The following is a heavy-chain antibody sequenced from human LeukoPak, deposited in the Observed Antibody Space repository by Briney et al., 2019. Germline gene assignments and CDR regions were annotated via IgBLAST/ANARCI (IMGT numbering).Heavy chain of an antibody. CDR3: AKSSNYDILTGYLDY. J-gene: IGHJ4*02. Sequence: GGSLRLSCAVSGFTFSTKSMNWVRQAPGKGLEWVSYITADSGTTYYADSVKGRFTISRDNAKNSLYLQMNSLRDEDTAVYYCAKSSNYDILTGYLDYWGQGTLVTVSS. V-gene: IGHV3-48*02. CDR2: ITADSGTT. D-gene: IGHD3-9*01. CDR1: GFTFSTKS.